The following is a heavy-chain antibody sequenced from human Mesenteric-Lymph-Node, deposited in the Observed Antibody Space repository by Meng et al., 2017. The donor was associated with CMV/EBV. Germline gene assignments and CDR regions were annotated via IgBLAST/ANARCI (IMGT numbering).Heavy chain of an antibody. CDR1: GFIFTNYA. D-gene: IGHD2-21*01. CDR3: ARDGYCGGDCYNYNWFDP. CDR2: FSGSADST. V-gene: IGHV3-23*01. Sequence: GGSLRLSCAASGFIFTNYAMSWVRQAPGKGLEWVATFSGSADSTYYAHSVKGRFTIPRDNSKNTLYLQMNSLRAEDTAVYYCARDGYCGGDCYNYNWFDPWGQGTLVTVSS. J-gene: IGHJ5*02.